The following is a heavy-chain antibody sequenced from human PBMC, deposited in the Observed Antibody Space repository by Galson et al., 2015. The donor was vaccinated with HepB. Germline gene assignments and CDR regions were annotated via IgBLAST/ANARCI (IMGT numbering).Heavy chain of an antibody. CDR2: TYYRSKWYS. CDR3: AKSSLTGATDY. J-gene: IGHJ4*02. D-gene: IGHD5-24*01. V-gene: IGHV6-1*01. CDR1: GDSVSSTIPT. Sequence: CAISGDSVSSTIPTWNWIRQSPSRGLEWLGRTYYRSKWYSDYALSVKSRITINPDPSKNQFSLQLNSVTAEDTAVYYGAKSSLTGATDYWGQGTLVTVSS.